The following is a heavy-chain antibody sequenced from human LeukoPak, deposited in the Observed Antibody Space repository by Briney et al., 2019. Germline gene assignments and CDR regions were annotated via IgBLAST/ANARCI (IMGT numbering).Heavy chain of an antibody. CDR3: ARLDVITSYYFDY. CDR1: GGSISSYY. V-gene: IGHV4-59*01. CDR2: IYYSGST. Sequence: KPSETLSLTCTVSGGSISSYYWSWVRQPPGKGLEWVGYIYYSGSTNYNPSLKSRVTISVDTSKNQFSLQLSSVTAADTAVYYCARLDVITSYYFDYWGQGTLVTVSS. J-gene: IGHJ4*02. D-gene: IGHD3-16*01.